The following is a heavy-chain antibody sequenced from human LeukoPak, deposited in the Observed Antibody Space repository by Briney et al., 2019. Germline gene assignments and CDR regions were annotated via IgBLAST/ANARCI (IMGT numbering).Heavy chain of an antibody. V-gene: IGHV3-74*01. Sequence: GGSLRVSCAASGFTFRSSWMHWVRQAPGKGLVWVSRINGDGSSTSYADSVKGRFTISRGNAKNTLSLEMNSLRAEDTAVYYCGREGDKAVAGSLVYWGQGILVTVSS. CDR1: GFTFRSSW. D-gene: IGHD6-19*01. J-gene: IGHJ4*02. CDR3: GREGDKAVAGSLVY. CDR2: INGDGSST.